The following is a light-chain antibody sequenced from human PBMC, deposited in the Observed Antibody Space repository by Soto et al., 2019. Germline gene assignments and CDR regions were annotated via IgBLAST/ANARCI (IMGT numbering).Light chain of an antibody. V-gene: IGLV4-69*01. Sequence: QLVLTQSPSASASLGASVKLTCTLSSEHSTYDIAWHQQQPEKGPRYLMNVNIYGRNTKGDGIPDRFSGSSSGAERYLIISSLQSEDEADYYCQTWGTGFQVFGGGTKLTVL. CDR3: QTWGTGFQV. CDR1: SEHSTYD. CDR2: VNIYGRN. J-gene: IGLJ2*01.